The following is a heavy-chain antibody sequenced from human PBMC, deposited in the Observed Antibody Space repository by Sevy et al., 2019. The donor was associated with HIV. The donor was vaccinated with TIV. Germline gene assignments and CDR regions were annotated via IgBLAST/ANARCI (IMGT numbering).Heavy chain of an antibody. CDR1: GGSVSSGSFY. V-gene: IGHV4-61*01. CDR2: IYYSGRT. Sequence: SETLSLTCTVSGGSVSSGSFYWSWIRQPPGKGLEWIAYIYYSGRTNYNPSLKSRVTISVDTSKNQFSPKLSSVTAADTAVYYCASGGNSDYFDYWGQGTLVTVSS. CDR3: ASGGNSDYFDY. D-gene: IGHD2-21*02. J-gene: IGHJ4*02.